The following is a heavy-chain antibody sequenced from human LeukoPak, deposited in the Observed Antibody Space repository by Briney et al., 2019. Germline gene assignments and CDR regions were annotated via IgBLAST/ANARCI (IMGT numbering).Heavy chain of an antibody. CDR1: GFTFSSYA. V-gene: IGHV3-23*01. CDR3: AKVPKYDFWSGYYHFDY. CDR2: ISGSGGST. J-gene: IGHJ4*02. D-gene: IGHD3-3*01. Sequence: GGSLRLSCAASGFTFSSYAMSWVRQAPGKGLEWVSAISGSGGSTYYADSVKGRFTISRDNSKNTLYLQMNSLRAEDTAVYYCAKVPKYDFWSGYYHFDYWGQGTLVTVSS.